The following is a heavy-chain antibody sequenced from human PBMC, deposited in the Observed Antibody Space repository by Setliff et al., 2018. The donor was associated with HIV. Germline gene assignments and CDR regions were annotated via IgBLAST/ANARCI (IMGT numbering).Heavy chain of an antibody. Sequence: SETLSLTCTVSGGPISRYYWSWIRQPPGKGLEWIAYIFYRGSTNYNPSLKSRVTISVDSSKNQVSLTVTSVTAADTAVYYCARHDHSDSSPEGFDIWGQGTMVTVSS. CDR1: GGPISRYY. CDR2: IFYRGST. CDR3: ARHDHSDSSPEGFDI. V-gene: IGHV4-59*08. J-gene: IGHJ3*02. D-gene: IGHD3-22*01.